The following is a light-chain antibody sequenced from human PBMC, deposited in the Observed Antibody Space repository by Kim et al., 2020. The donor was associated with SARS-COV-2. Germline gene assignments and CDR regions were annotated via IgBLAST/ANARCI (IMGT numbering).Light chain of an antibody. Sequence: ASVKLTCTLSSGHSTYAIAWHQQQPEKGPRYLMKVNSDGRLNKGDGIPDRFSGSSSGAERYLTISSLQSEDEADYYCQTWDTGIRVFGGGTQLTVL. CDR1: SGHSTYA. V-gene: IGLV4-69*01. CDR2: VNSDGRL. CDR3: QTWDTGIRV. J-gene: IGLJ3*02.